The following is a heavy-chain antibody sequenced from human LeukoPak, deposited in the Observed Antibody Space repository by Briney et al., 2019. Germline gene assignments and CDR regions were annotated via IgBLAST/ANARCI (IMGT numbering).Heavy chain of an antibody. CDR3: AKDGRWLQLEYYFDY. J-gene: IGHJ4*02. CDR1: GFTFYDYA. D-gene: IGHD5-24*01. Sequence: GGSLRLSCAASGFTFYDYAMHWVRHAPGKGVEWGSTIGWNSGSIDYADSVKGRFTISRDNAKNSLYLQMNSLRAEDTAFYYCAKDGRWLQLEYYFDYWGQGTLVTVSS. CDR2: IGWNSGSI. V-gene: IGHV3-9*01.